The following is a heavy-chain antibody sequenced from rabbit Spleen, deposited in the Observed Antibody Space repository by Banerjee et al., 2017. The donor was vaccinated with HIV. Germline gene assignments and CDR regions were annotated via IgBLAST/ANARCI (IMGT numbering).Heavy chain of an antibody. CDR2: IYTGDGST. CDR3: ARGSAAMTMVITGYYLSL. J-gene: IGHJ4*01. Sequence: QEQLVESGGGLVQPGGSLTLSCKASGFEFSRFGVSWVRQAPGKGLEWIGCIYTGDGSTAYASWAKGRFTVSKTSSTTVTLQLNSLTAADTATYFCARGSAAMTMVITGYYLSLWGPGTLVTVS. CDR1: GFEFSRFG. V-gene: IGHV1S45*01. D-gene: IGHD2-1*01.